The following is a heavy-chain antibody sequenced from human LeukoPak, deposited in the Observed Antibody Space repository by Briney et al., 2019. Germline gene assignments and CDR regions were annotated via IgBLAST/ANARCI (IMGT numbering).Heavy chain of an antibody. CDR2: ISNSSSTI. V-gene: IGHV3-48*01. D-gene: IGHD5-12*01. CDR1: GFTFGSYS. CDR3: ARCDPLSGYDYCYYGMDV. J-gene: IGHJ6*02. Sequence: GGSLRLSCAASGFTFGSYSMNWVRQAPGKGLEWVSYISNSSSTIYYADSVKGRFTISRDNAKNSLYLQMNSLRAEDTAVYYCARCDPLSGYDYCYYGMDVWGQGTTVTVSS.